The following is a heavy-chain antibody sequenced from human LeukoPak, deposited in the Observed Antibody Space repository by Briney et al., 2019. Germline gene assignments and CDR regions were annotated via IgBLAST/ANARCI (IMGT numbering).Heavy chain of an antibody. CDR1: GFTFSSYA. J-gene: IGHJ4*02. D-gene: IGHD1-26*01. CDR3: ATLALIVGATNFAY. CDR2: ISYDGSNK. V-gene: IGHV3-30-3*01. Sequence: GRSLRLSCAASGFTFSSYAMHWVRQAPGKGLEWVAVISYDGSNKYYADSVKGRFTISRDNSKNTLYLQMNSLRAEDTAVYYCATLALIVGATNFAYWGQGTLVTVSS.